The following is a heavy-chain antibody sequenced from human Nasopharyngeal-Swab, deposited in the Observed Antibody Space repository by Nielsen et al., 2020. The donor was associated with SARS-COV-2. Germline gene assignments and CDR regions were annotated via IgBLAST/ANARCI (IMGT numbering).Heavy chain of an antibody. CDR1: GYTFTGYS. D-gene: IGHD1-20*01. CDR2: INPNSGGT. CDR3: ARGWYNWNLGDY. V-gene: IGHV1-2*06. Sequence: ASVKVSCKASGYTFTGYSMHWVRQAPGQGLEWMGRINPNSGGTNYAQKFQGRVTMTRDTSISTAYMELSRLRSDDTAVYYCARGWYNWNLGDYWGQGTLVTVSS. J-gene: IGHJ4*02.